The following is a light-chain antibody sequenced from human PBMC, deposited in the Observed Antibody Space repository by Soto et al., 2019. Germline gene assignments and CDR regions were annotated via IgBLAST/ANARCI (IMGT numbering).Light chain of an antibody. CDR1: QSVSSF. CDR3: QQLSNWPSIT. Sequence: EIVMTQSPAILSVSPGDRATLSCRAGQSVSSFLAWYQHKPGQPPRLLMYDASNRATGIPARFSGSGSGTDFTLTISSLEPEDFALYYCQQLSNWPSITFGQGTRLEIK. CDR2: DAS. J-gene: IGKJ5*01. V-gene: IGKV3-11*01.